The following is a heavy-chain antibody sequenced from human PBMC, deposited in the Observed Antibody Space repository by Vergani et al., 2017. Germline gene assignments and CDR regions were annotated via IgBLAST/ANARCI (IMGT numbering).Heavy chain of an antibody. Sequence: QVQLQESGPGLVKPSETLSLTCAVSGYSISSGYYWGWIRQPPGKGLEWIGSIYHSGSTNYNPSLKSRVTISVDTSKNQFSLKLSSVTAADTAVYYCASDVTKRQGVWGKGTTVTVSS. CDR2: IYHSGST. D-gene: IGHD1/OR15-1a*01. CDR1: GYSISSGYY. J-gene: IGHJ6*04. CDR3: ASDVTKRQGV. V-gene: IGHV4-38-2*01.